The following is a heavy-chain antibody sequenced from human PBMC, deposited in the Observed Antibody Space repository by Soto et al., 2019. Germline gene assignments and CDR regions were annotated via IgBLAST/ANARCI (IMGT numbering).Heavy chain of an antibody. CDR3: VRPHYQSNTFYSYFDY. CDR2: IFHGGST. J-gene: IGHJ4*02. V-gene: IGHV4-34*12. Sequence: PSETLSLTCVVSGGSFSPYYWSWIRQPPGRGLEWIGQIFHGGSTNYSPSLKSRVTISVDTSKNQFSLELSSVTAADTAVYYCVRPHYQSNTFYSYFDYWGQGTLVTVSS. D-gene: IGHD2-15*01. CDR1: GGSFSPYY.